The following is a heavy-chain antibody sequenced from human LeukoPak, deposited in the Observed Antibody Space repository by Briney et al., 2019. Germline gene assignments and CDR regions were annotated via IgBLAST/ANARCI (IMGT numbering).Heavy chain of an antibody. V-gene: IGHV5-51*01. CDR2: IYPGDSDT. CDR1: GYSFTSYW. CDR3: ARQDSSGSRNSRIDY. Sequence: GESLQISCQGSGYSFTSYWIGWVRRMPGKGLEWVGIIYPGDSDTRYSPSFQGQVTISADKSISTAYLQWSSLKASDTAMYYCARQDSSGSRNSRIDYWGQGTLVTVSS. J-gene: IGHJ4*02. D-gene: IGHD1-26*01.